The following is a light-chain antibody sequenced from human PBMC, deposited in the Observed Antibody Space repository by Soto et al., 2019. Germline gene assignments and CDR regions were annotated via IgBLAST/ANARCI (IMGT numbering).Light chain of an antibody. CDR2: AAS. Sequence: DIQMTQSPSSLSASVGDRVIITCRASQSISSYLNWYQQKPGEAPKLLIYAASSLQSGVPSRFSGSGSGTDFTLTISSLQPEDFATYYCQQSYSTLWTFGQGTNVDIK. CDR3: QQSYSTLWT. J-gene: IGKJ1*01. CDR1: QSISSY. V-gene: IGKV1-39*01.